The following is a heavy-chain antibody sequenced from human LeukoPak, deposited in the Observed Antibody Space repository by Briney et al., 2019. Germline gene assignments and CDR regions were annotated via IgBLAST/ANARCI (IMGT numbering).Heavy chain of an antibody. CDR2: ISGRDNSI. CDR1: GFTFSDYY. J-gene: IGHJ3*02. CDR3: ARGRHYYDSRGNSDAFDI. V-gene: IGHV3-11*01. Sequence: GGSLRLSCAASGFTFSDYYMNWIRQAPGKGLEWIAYISGRDNSIYYADSVTGRFTISRDNAKNSLYLQMDSLRAEDTAVYYCARGRHYYDSRGNSDAFDIWGQGTMGTVSS. D-gene: IGHD3-22*01.